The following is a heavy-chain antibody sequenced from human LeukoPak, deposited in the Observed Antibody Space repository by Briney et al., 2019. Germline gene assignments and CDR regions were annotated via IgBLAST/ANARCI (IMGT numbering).Heavy chain of an antibody. V-gene: IGHV3-23*01. CDR2: ISNDGGGT. Sequence: GGSLRRTCAAPGFIVNNYGLIWVRQAPGKGLEWVSAISNDGGGTNYADFVKGRFTISRDNSKNTLFLQMNSLRAEDTALYYCAKGSSGYFVDLWGQGTLVTVSS. CDR3: AKGSSGYFVDL. CDR1: GFIVNNYG. J-gene: IGHJ5*02. D-gene: IGHD3-22*01.